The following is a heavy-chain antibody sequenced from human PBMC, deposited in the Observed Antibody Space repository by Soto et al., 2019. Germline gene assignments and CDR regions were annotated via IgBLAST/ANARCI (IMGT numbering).Heavy chain of an antibody. CDR1: GGSIISYY. Sequence: PSETVSLTCTVSGGSIISYYWSWIRQPPGKGLEGIGYIYYSGSTNYNPSLKSRVTISVDTSKNQFSLKLSSVTAADTAVYYCAREDLDIVATRLGWFDPWGQGTLVTVSS. D-gene: IGHD5-12*01. J-gene: IGHJ5*02. CDR3: AREDLDIVATRLGWFDP. CDR2: IYYSGST. V-gene: IGHV4-59*01.